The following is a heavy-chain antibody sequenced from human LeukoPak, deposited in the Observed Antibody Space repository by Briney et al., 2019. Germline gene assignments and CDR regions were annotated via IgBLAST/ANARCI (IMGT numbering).Heavy chain of an antibody. CDR1: GGTFSNYA. J-gene: IGHJ1*01. V-gene: IGHV1-18*01. CDR3: ARDKAVTTELTQYFQH. CDR2: ISAYNGYT. D-gene: IGHD4-11*01. Sequence: ASVKVSCKASGGTFSNYAIIWVRQAPGQGLEWMGWISAYNGYTNYAQKLQVRVTMTTDTSTSTAYMELRSLTSDDTAVYYCARDKAVTTELTQYFQHWGQGTLVTVSS.